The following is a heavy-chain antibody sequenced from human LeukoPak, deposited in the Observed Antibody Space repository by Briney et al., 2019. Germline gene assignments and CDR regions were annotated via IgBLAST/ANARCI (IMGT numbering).Heavy chain of an antibody. CDR2: ISYDGSNK. V-gene: IGHV3-30*18. CDR1: GFTFSSYG. J-gene: IGHJ6*02. Sequence: GGSLRLSCAASGFTFSSYGMHWVRQAPGKGLEWVAVISYDGSNKYYADSVKGRFTISRDNSKNTLYLQMNSLRAEDTAVYYCAKDLSYPISGYYYYYYGMDVWGQGTTVTVSS. D-gene: IGHD3-22*01. CDR3: AKDLSYPISGYYYYYYGMDV.